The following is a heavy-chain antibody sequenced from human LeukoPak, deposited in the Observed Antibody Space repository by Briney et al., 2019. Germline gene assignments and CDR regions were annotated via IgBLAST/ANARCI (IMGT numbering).Heavy chain of an antibody. Sequence: PSETLSLTCTVSGGSISSGGYYWSWIRQHPGKGLEWIGYIYYSGSTYYNPSLKSRVTISVDTSKNQFSLKLSSVTAADTAVYYCARDQLAYSGYDTLFDYWGQGTLVTVSS. V-gene: IGHV4-31*03. D-gene: IGHD5-12*01. J-gene: IGHJ4*02. CDR1: GGSISSGGYY. CDR2: IYYSGST. CDR3: ARDQLAYSGYDTLFDY.